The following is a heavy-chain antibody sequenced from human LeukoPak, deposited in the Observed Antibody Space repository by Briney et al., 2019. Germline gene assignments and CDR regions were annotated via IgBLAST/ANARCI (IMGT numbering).Heavy chain of an antibody. CDR1: GIAFSRYS. CDR3: AMVRGVIFDY. J-gene: IGHJ4*02. CDR2: ISSNSSTI. V-gene: IGHV3-48*04. Sequence: GGVLRLSCAASGIAFSRYSMNWVRQAPGKGLEWISYISSNSSTIYYADSVKGRFTISRDDAKNSLYLQMNSLRVEDTAVYYCAMVRGVIFDYWGQGTLVTVSS. D-gene: IGHD3-10*01.